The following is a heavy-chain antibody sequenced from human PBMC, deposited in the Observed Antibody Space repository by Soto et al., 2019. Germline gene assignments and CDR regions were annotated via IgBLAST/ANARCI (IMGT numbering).Heavy chain of an antibody. D-gene: IGHD1-7*01. Sequence: PXEFLRLFFAASGFTFTNYRIHWVRQAPGKGLVWVARINSDGTRINYADSVKGRFTISRDNAKNTVFLQMNSLRDEDSAVYFSAREGDWNYVQDFWGQGTLVTVSS. J-gene: IGHJ4*02. CDR2: INSDGTRI. V-gene: IGHV3-74*01. CDR1: GFTFTNYR. CDR3: AREGDWNYVQDF.